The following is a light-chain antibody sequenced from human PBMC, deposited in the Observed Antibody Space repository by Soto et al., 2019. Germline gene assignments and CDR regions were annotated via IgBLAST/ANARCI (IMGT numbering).Light chain of an antibody. V-gene: IGLV1-44*01. J-gene: IGLJ7*01. Sequence: QSVLTQPPSASGTPGQKVTISCSGSNSNIGSNTVSWFQQLPGRAPKLLLYNNIYRPPGVPDRFSGSKTGTSASLAISGLQAEDEAAYYCAAWDDSLNGHVVFGGGTQLTVL. CDR3: AAWDDSLNGHVV. CDR1: NSNIGSNT. CDR2: NNI.